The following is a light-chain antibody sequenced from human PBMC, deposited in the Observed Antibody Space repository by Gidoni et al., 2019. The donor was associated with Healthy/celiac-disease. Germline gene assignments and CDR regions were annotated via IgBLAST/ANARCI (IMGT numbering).Light chain of an antibody. V-gene: IGLV2-8*01. CDR2: EVS. J-gene: IGLJ1*01. CDR3: SSYAGTYSPFV. CDR1: SSDVGRYDY. Sequence: QSALTQPPSASGSPGQSVTISCTGTSSDVGRYDYVSLFQQHPGKAPKLLMYEVSKRPSGVPDRFSGSKSGNTASLTVSGLQAEDEAEYHCSSYAGTYSPFVFGTGTSVTV.